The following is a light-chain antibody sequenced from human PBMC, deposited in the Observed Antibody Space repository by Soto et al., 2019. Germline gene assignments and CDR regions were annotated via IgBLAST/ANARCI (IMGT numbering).Light chain of an antibody. V-gene: IGKV1-39*01. CDR2: AAS. CDR1: QSISSW. Sequence: DIQMTQSTSTLSASVGDRVTITCRSSQSISSWLAWYQQKPGKAPKLLIYAASSLQSGVPSRFSGSGSGTDFTLTISSLQPEDFATYYCQQSYRTPPITFGQGTRLEIK. J-gene: IGKJ5*01. CDR3: QQSYRTPPIT.